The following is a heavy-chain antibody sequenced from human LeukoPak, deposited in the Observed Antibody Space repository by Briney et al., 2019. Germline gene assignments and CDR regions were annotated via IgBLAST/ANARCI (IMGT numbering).Heavy chain of an antibody. V-gene: IGHV3-33*01. CDR3: ARGGLLSSPFDY. CDR1: GFTLSSYG. Sequence: GRSLRLSCAASGFTLSSYGMHWVRQAPGKGLEWVAVIWYDGSNKYDADSVKGRFTISRDNSKNTLYLQMNSLRAEDTAVYYCARGGLLSSPFDYWGQGTLVTVSS. J-gene: IGHJ4*02. CDR2: IWYDGSNK. D-gene: IGHD2-2*01.